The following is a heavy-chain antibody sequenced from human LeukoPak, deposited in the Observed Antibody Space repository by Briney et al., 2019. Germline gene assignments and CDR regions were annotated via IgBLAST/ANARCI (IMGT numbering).Heavy chain of an antibody. CDR1: GFTFSSYW. J-gene: IGHJ5*02. D-gene: IGHD7-27*01. Sequence: GGSLRLSCAASGFTFSSYWMHWVRQAPGKGLVWVSRINSAGSSTSYADSVKGRFTISRDNAKNTLYLQMNSLRAEDTAVYFCARDQYTNSGNWFDPWGQGTLVAVSS. V-gene: IGHV3-74*01. CDR2: INSAGSST. CDR3: ARDQYTNSGNWFDP.